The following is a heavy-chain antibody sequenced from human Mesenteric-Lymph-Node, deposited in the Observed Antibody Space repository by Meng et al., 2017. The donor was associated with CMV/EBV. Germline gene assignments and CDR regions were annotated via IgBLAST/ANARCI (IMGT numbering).Heavy chain of an antibody. CDR2: INPNSGGT. CDR3: ARNSFYYGSGSYYPHNWFDP. CDR1: GYY. D-gene: IGHD3-10*01. J-gene: IGHJ5*02. Sequence: GYYMRWVRQAPGQGLEWMGRINPNSGGTNYAQKFQGRVTMTRDTSISTAYMELSRLRSDDTAVYYCARNSFYYGSGSYYPHNWFDPWGQGILVTVSS. V-gene: IGHV1-2*06.